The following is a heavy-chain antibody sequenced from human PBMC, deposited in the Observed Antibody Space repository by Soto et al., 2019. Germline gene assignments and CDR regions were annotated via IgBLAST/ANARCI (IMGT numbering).Heavy chain of an antibody. J-gene: IGHJ4*02. Sequence: GGSLRLSCAASGFTFSSYAMSWVRQAPGKGLEWVSAISGSGGSTYYADSVKGRFTISRDNSKNTLYLQMNSLRAEDTAVYYCAKAGYDFWSGYYYFDYWGQGTLVTVSS. D-gene: IGHD3-3*01. CDR1: GFTFSSYA. CDR3: AKAGYDFWSGYYYFDY. V-gene: IGHV3-23*01. CDR2: ISGSGGST.